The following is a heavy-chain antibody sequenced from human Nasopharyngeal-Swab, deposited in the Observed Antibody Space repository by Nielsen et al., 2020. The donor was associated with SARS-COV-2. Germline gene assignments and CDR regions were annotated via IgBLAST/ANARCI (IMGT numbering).Heavy chain of an antibody. Sequence: GESLKISCAASGFTFSSYSMNWVRQAPGKGLEWVSSISSSSSYIYYADSVKGRFTISRDNAKNSLYLQMNSLRAEDTAVYYCAKYFGSGAYEAFCDCWGHGALVTVSS. J-gene: IGHJ4*01. CDR3: AKYFGSGAYEAFCDC. CDR1: GFTFSSYS. CDR2: ISSSSSYI. V-gene: IGHV3-21*01. D-gene: IGHD2-21*01.